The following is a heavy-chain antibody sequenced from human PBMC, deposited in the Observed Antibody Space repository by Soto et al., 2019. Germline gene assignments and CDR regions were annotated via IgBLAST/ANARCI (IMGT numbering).Heavy chain of an antibody. CDR1: GGSISSNNW. J-gene: IGHJ4*02. V-gene: IGHV4-4*02. CDR2: IHYSGST. CDR3: ARDKITGLFDY. D-gene: IGHD2-8*02. Sequence: SETLSLTCAVSGGSISSNNWWSWVRQPPGKGLEWIGEIHYSGSTYYNPSLKSRVTISVDTSKNQFSLKLSSVTAADTAVYYCARDKITGLFDYWGQGTLVTVSS.